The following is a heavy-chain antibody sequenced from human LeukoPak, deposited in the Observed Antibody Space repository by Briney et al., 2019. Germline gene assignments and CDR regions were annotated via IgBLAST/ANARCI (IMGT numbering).Heavy chain of an antibody. Sequence: SETLSLTCAVSGYSLSSGYYWGWIRQPPGKGLEWIGSIYHSGSTYYNPSLKSRVTISVDTSKNQFSLKLSSVTAADTAVYYCARIIVVVPAATDYWGQGTLVTVSS. CDR3: ARIIVVVPAATDY. V-gene: IGHV4-38-2*01. CDR1: GYSLSSGYY. CDR2: IYHSGST. D-gene: IGHD2-2*01. J-gene: IGHJ4*02.